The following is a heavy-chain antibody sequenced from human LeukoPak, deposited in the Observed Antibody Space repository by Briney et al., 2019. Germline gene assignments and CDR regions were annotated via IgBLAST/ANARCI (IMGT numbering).Heavy chain of an antibody. CDR3: AKDKIVGDGRWDFDY. Sequence: PGGSLRLSCVGSGFSFSSYAVSWVRQAPGMGLEWDSGMTGGAATYYADSVKGRFVISRDNSKNIVYLQMNSLRAEDTALYFCAKDKIVGDGRWDFDYWGQGTLVTVSS. J-gene: IGHJ4*02. V-gene: IGHV3-23*01. CDR1: GFSFSSYA. CDR2: MTGGAAT. D-gene: IGHD3-10*01.